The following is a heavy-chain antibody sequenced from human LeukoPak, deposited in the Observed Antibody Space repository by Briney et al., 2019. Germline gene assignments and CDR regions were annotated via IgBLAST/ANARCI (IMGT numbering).Heavy chain of an antibody. CDR1: GYTFTGYY. D-gene: IGHD5-18*01. V-gene: IGHV1-2*02. J-gene: IGHJ4*02. Sequence: ASVKVSCKASGYTFTGYYMHWVRQAPGQGLEWMGWISPNSGGTNYAQKFQGRVTMTRDTSISTAYMELSRLRSDDTAVYYCARGSVQLWLPTDYWGQGTLVTVSS. CDR2: ISPNSGGT. CDR3: ARGSVQLWLPTDY.